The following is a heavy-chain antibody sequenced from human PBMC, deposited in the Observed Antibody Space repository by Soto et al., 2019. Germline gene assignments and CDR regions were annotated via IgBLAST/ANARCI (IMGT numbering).Heavy chain of an antibody. CDR3: AKVPSLAGKVDYFDF. V-gene: IGHV3-23*01. J-gene: IGHJ4*02. CDR1: DFTFSNAW. Sequence: GGSLRLSSAASDFTFSNAWINWVRQAPGKGLEWVSAISGSGGSTYYADSVKGRFTISRDNSKNTLYLQMNSLRAEDTAVYYCAKVPSLAGKVDYFDFWGQGTLVTVSS. CDR2: ISGSGGST. D-gene: IGHD6-19*01.